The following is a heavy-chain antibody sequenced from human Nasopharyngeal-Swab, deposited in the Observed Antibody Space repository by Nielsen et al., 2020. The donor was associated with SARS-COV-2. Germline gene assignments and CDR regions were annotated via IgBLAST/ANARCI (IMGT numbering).Heavy chain of an antibody. CDR3: VRDESGDYLGLPFDS. D-gene: IGHD4-17*01. CDR2: FFYTGT. Sequence: SETLFLTCSVSGASISNRTYYWGWIRQSPEKGLQWIGTFFYTGTYYNPSLQRRVTISVDTSKNQFSLKLTSVTAADTAVYYCVRDESGDYLGLPFDSWGPGTLVTVSS. J-gene: IGHJ4*02. V-gene: IGHV4-39*07. CDR1: GASISNRTYY.